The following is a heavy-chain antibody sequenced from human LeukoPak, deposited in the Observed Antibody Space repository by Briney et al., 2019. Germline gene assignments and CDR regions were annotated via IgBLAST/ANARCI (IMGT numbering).Heavy chain of an antibody. Sequence: GESLKISCETSGYSFTTYWIGWVRQMPGTGLEWVGAIYPDDSDTRYSPSFQGQVTISADKSISTAYLQWSSLKASDTAMYYCARGAYGSGSYYNYYGMDVWGQGTTVTVSS. J-gene: IGHJ6*02. CDR3: ARGAYGSGSYYNYYGMDV. D-gene: IGHD3-10*01. V-gene: IGHV5-51*01. CDR2: IYPDDSDT. CDR1: GYSFTTYW.